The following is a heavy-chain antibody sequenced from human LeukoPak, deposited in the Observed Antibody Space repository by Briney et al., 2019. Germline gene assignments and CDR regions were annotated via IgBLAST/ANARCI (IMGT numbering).Heavy chain of an antibody. J-gene: IGHJ4*02. V-gene: IGHV3-53*01. CDR1: GFIVSSNY. CDR2: IYSGGST. CDR3: ASTHLGYCSSVSCQNDY. D-gene: IGHD2-15*01. Sequence: GGSLRLSCAASGFIVSSNYMSWVRQAPGKGPEWVSVIYSGGSTYYADSVKGRFTISRDNSKNTLYLQMNSLRAEDTAVYYCASTHLGYCSSVSCQNDYWGQGTLVTVSS.